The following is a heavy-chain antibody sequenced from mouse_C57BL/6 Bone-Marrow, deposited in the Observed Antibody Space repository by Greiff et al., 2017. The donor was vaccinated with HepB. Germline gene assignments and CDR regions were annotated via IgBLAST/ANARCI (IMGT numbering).Heavy chain of an antibody. CDR3: ARRTLFYRDYFDY. V-gene: IGHV5-2*03. Sequence: EVMLVESGGGLVQPGESLKLSCESNEYEFPSHDMSWVRKTPEKRLELVAAINSDGGSTYYPDTMERRFIISRDNTKKPLYLHMSSQRSEDTALYDSARRTLFYRDYFDYWGQGTTLPVSS. CDR1: EYEFPSHD. D-gene: IGHD2-1*01. CDR2: INSDGGST. J-gene: IGHJ2*01.